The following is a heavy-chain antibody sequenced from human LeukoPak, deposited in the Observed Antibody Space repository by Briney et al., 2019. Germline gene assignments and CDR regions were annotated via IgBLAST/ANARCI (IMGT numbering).Heavy chain of an antibody. J-gene: IGHJ4*02. CDR3: ATPAAYFYDGGGYLSH. Sequence: GGSLRPSCAASGFAFSSYAMSWVRQTPGKGLEWVSVTRGSDASTHYLDSVKGRFTISRDTSKNTLYLQMNSLRAEDTAVYYCATPAAYFYDGGGYLSHWGQGTLVTVSS. CDR1: GFAFSSYA. CDR2: TRGSDAST. D-gene: IGHD3-22*01. V-gene: IGHV3-23*01.